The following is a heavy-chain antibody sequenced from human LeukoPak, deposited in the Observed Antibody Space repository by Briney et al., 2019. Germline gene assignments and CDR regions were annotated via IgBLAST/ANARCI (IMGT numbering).Heavy chain of an antibody. Sequence: ASVTVSCKASGGTFSSYAISWVRQAPGQGLEWMGWINPNSGGTNYAQKFQGRVTMTRDTSISTAYMELSRLRSDDTAVYYCARMRGIAAAGTITLGYWGQGTLVTVSS. D-gene: IGHD6-13*01. J-gene: IGHJ4*02. CDR3: ARMRGIAAAGTITLGY. V-gene: IGHV1-2*02. CDR2: INPNSGGT. CDR1: GGTFSSYA.